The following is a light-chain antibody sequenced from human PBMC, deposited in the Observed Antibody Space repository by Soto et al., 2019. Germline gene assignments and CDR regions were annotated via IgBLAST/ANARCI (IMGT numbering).Light chain of an antibody. CDR3: QQYNGWPLT. J-gene: IGKJ1*01. Sequence: EIMMTQSPATLSVSPGERATLSCRASQSVNSNLAWYQQKPGQAPRFLIYGASTRGAGIPARFSGSGSGTEFTLTISSLQSEDFEVYYCQQYNGWPLTFGQGTKVDIK. CDR2: GAS. V-gene: IGKV3-15*01. CDR1: QSVNSN.